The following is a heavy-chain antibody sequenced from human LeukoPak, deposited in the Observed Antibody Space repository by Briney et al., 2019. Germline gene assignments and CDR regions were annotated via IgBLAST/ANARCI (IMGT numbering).Heavy chain of an antibody. CDR3: ASGWIQYAFDI. V-gene: IGHV4-4*07. Sequence: SETLSLTCTVSGGSISSYYWRWIRQPAGKGLEWIGRIYTSGSTNYNPSLKSRVTMSVDTSKNQFSLKLSSVTAADTAVYYCASGWIQYAFDIWGQGTMVTVSS. J-gene: IGHJ3*02. CDR2: IYTSGST. D-gene: IGHD5-18*01. CDR1: GGSISSYY.